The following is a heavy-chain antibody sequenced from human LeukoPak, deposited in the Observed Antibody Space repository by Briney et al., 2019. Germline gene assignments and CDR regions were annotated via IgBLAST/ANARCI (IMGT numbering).Heavy chain of an antibody. D-gene: IGHD5-18*01. V-gene: IGHV1-69*05. CDR3: ARGGRRGAVDTAMVTP. Sequence: SVKVSCKASGGTFSSYAISWVRQAPGQGLEWMGGIIPIFGTANYAQKFQGRVTITTDESTSTAYMELSSLRSEDTAVYYCARGGRRGAVDTAMVTPWGQGTLVTVSS. J-gene: IGHJ5*02. CDR2: IIPIFGTA. CDR1: GGTFSSYA.